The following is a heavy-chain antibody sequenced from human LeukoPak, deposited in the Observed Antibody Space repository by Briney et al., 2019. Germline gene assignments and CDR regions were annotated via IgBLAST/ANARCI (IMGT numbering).Heavy chain of an antibody. CDR3: ARDLGSWYHRGPLNWFDP. Sequence: SETLSLTCTVSGGSISSGSYYWSWIRQPAGKGLEWIGRIYTSGSTNYNPSLKSRVTISVDTSKNQFSLKPSSVTAADTAVYYCARDLGSWYHRGPLNWFDPWGQGTLVTVSS. J-gene: IGHJ5*02. V-gene: IGHV4-61*02. CDR1: GGSISSGSYY. CDR2: IYTSGST. D-gene: IGHD6-13*01.